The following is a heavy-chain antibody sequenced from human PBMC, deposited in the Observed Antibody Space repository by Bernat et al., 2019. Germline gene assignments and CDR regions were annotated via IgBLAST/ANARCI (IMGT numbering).Heavy chain of an antibody. CDR3: ARLERGYSIFDY. Sequence: QVQLQQWGAGLLKPSETLSLTCAVYGGSFSGYYWSWIRQPPGKGLEWIGEINHSGGTNYNPSLKSRVTISVDTSKNQFSLKLSSVTAADTAVYYCARLERGYSIFDYWGQGTLVTVSS. CDR1: GGSFSGYY. D-gene: IGHD5-18*01. V-gene: IGHV4-34*01. CDR2: INHSGGT. J-gene: IGHJ4*02.